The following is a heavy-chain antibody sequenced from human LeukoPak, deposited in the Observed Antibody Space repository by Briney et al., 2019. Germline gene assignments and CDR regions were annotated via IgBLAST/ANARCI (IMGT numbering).Heavy chain of an antibody. Sequence: NASETLSLTCAVYGGSLSGYYWSWIRQPPGKGLEWIGEINHSGSTNYNPSLKSRVTISVDTSKNQFSLKLSSVTAADTAVYYCARDGRGLGFYYYYVDVWGKGTTVTVSS. CDR2: INHSGST. D-gene: IGHD2-8*01. J-gene: IGHJ6*03. CDR3: ARDGRGLGFYYYYVDV. CDR1: GGSLSGYY. V-gene: IGHV4-34*01.